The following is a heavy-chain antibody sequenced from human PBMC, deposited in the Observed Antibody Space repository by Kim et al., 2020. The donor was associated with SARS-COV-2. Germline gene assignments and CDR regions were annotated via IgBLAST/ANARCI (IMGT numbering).Heavy chain of an antibody. Sequence: GGSLRLSCAASGFTFSSYGMHWVRQAPGKGLEWVAVMWYDGSNKYYADSVKGRFTISRDNSKNTLYLQMNSLRAEDTAVYYCARDRGGMDVWGQGTTVTVSS. CDR2: MWYDGSNK. D-gene: IGHD3-10*01. J-gene: IGHJ6*02. V-gene: IGHV3-33*01. CDR1: GFTFSSYG. CDR3: ARDRGGMDV.